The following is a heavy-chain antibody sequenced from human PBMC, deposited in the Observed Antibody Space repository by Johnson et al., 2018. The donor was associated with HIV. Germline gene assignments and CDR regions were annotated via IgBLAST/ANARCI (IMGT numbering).Heavy chain of an antibody. CDR1: GFTVSSNY. D-gene: IGHD6-19*01. CDR3: ARASKVLSSGVSRGAFDI. CDR2: IYSGGIT. V-gene: IGHV3-66*01. Sequence: VQLVESGGDLVQPGGSLRLSCVASGFTVSSNYMSWVRQAPGKGLEWVSVIYSGGITYYADSVKGRFTISREKAKNSLSLQMNSLRAGDTAVYYCARASKVLSSGVSRGAFDIWGQGTMVTVSS. J-gene: IGHJ3*02.